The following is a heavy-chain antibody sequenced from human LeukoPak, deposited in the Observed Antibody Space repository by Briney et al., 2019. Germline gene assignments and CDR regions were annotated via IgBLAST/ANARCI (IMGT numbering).Heavy chain of an antibody. D-gene: IGHD3-22*01. Sequence: PSETLSLTCTVSGGSISSSSYYWGWIRQPPGKGLEWIGSIYYSGSTYYNPSLKSRVTISVDTSKNQFSLKLSSVTAADTAVYYCARGARGYYYDSSGYPYFDYWGQGTLVTVSS. J-gene: IGHJ4*02. V-gene: IGHV4-39*07. CDR1: GGSISSSSYY. CDR2: IYYSGST. CDR3: ARGARGYYYDSSGYPYFDY.